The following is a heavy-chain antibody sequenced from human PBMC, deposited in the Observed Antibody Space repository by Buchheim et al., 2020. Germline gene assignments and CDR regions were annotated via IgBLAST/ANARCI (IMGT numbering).Heavy chain of an antibody. Sequence: QVQLQQWGAGLLKPSETLSLTCAVYGGSFSGYYWSWIRQPPGKGLEWFGEINHSGSTNYNPSLKSRVTISVDTSTNQFSLKLSSVTAADTAVYYCARTLYYYGSGSYYHFDYWGQGTL. CDR3: ARTLYYYGSGSYYHFDY. V-gene: IGHV4-34*01. CDR1: GGSFSGYY. J-gene: IGHJ4*02. CDR2: INHSGST. D-gene: IGHD3-10*01.